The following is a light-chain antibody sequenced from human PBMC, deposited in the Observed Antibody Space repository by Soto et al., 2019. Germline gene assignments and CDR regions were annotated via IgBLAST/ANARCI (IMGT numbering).Light chain of an antibody. CDR2: AAS. V-gene: IGKV1-39*01. Sequence: GDRVTITCRASQTIDSWLAWYQQRPGKPPNLLIYAASSLQSGVPSRFSGSGSETDFTLTISSLQPEDFATYSCQQSYSTTWTFGQGTKVDI. CDR3: QQSYSTTWT. CDR1: QTIDSW. J-gene: IGKJ1*01.